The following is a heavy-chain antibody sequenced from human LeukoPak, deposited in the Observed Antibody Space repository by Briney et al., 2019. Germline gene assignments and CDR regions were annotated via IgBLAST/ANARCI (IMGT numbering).Heavy chain of an antibody. D-gene: IGHD4/OR15-4a*01. CDR2: ISNYNGNT. Sequence: GASVKVSCKASGFMFSNYGITWVRQAPGQGLEWMGWISNYNGNTNYAQRFQGRVSMTTDTSTTTVYMELTSLRSDDTAVYYCARGPTLVNLDFWGQGTLVTVSS. CDR3: ARGPTLVNLDF. CDR1: GFMFSNYG. V-gene: IGHV1-18*01. J-gene: IGHJ4*02.